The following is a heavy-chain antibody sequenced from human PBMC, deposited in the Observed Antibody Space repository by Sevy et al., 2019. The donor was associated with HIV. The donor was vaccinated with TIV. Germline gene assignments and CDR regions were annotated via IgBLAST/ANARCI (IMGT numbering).Heavy chain of an antibody. CDR2: IWYDGSNK. CDR3: ARGALRSGWYSASYYFDY. V-gene: IGHV3-33*01. CDR1: GFTFSSYG. Sequence: GGSLRLSCAASGFTFSSYGMHWVRQAPGKGLEWVAVIWYDGSNKYYADSVKGRFTISRDNSKNTLDLQMNSLRAEDTAVYYCARGALRSGWYSASYYFDYWGQGTLVTVSS. J-gene: IGHJ4*02. D-gene: IGHD6-13*01.